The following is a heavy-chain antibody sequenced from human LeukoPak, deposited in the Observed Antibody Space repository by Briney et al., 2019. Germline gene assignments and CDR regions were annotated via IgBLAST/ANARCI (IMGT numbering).Heavy chain of an antibody. CDR3: TRQGPRELDYYYAMDV. Sequence: PGGSLRLSCAASGFTFRGSAMHWVRQASGKGLEWVGRIRSKAESYATVYGASVKGRFTISRDDAKNTAYLQMDSLKIEDTAVYFCTRQGPRELDYYYAMDVWGQGTTVTVSS. CDR2: IRSKAESYAT. D-gene: IGHD3-10*01. J-gene: IGHJ6*02. CDR1: GFTFRGSA. V-gene: IGHV3-73*01.